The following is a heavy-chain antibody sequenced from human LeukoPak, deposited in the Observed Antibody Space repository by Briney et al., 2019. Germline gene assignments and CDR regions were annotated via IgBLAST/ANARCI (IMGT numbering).Heavy chain of an antibody. CDR3: ARDWTYSSSWFSFSWFDP. Sequence: GASVKVSCKASGYTFTGYYMHWVRQAPGQGLEWMGWINPNSGGTNYAQKFQGRVTMTRDTSISTAYMELSRLRSDDTAVYYCARDWTYSSSWFSFSWFDPWGQGTLVTVSS. CDR2: INPNSGGT. CDR1: GYTFTGYY. D-gene: IGHD6-13*01. V-gene: IGHV1-2*02. J-gene: IGHJ5*02.